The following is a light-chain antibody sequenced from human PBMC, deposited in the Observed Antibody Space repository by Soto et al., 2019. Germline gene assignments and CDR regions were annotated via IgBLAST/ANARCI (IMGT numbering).Light chain of an antibody. V-gene: IGLV2-14*01. CDR1: SSDVGAYNY. J-gene: IGLJ2*01. CDR2: EVS. Sequence: QSALTQPASVSGSPGQSITISCTGTSSDVGAYNYVSWYQQRPGKAPKLIIHEVSNRASGVSNRFSAPKSGNTATLTISGLQAEDEADYYCNSHGSSRVFGGGTKLTVL. CDR3: NSHGSSRV.